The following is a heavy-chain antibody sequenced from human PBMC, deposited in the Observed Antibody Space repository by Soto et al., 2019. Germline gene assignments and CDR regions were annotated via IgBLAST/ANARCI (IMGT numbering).Heavy chain of an antibody. Sequence: ASVKVSCKASGYTFTSYYMHWVRQAPGQGLEWMGIINPSGGSTSYAQKFQGRVTMTRDTSTGTVYMELSSLRYEDTAVYYCASATVVYYYYGMDVWGQGTTVTVSS. V-gene: IGHV1-46*01. CDR3: ASATVVYYYYGMDV. CDR1: GYTFTSYY. D-gene: IGHD2-15*01. CDR2: INPSGGST. J-gene: IGHJ6*02.